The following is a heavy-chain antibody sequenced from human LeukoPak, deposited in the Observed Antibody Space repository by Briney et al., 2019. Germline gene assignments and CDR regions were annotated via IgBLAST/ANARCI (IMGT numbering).Heavy chain of an antibody. V-gene: IGHV3-30*04. Sequence: PGGSLRLPCAASGFTFSSYAMHWVRQAPGKGLEWVAVISYDGSNKYYADSVKGRFTISRDNSKNTLYLQMNSLRAEDTAVYYCASQYYDSSGYYLDYWGQGTLVTVSS. CDR3: ASQYYDSSGYYLDY. J-gene: IGHJ4*02. CDR2: ISYDGSNK. CDR1: GFTFSSYA. D-gene: IGHD3-22*01.